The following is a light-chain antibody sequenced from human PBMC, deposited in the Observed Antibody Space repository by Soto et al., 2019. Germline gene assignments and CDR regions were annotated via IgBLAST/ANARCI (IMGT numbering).Light chain of an antibody. V-gene: IGKV1-9*01. CDR1: QGISSY. Sequence: DIQVTQSPSFLSASVGDRFAITCRASQGISSYLAWYQQKPGKAPKLLIYAASTLQSGVPSRFSGTGSGTEFTLTISSLQPEDFATYYCQQLNSYPRTFGQGTKVDIK. CDR2: AAS. CDR3: QQLNSYPRT. J-gene: IGKJ1*01.